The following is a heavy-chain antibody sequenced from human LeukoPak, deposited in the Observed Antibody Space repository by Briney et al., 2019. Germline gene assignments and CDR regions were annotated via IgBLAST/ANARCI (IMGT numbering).Heavy chain of an antibody. CDR3: ARGPRIAAGDTVDY. V-gene: IGHV4-4*02. D-gene: IGHD6-13*01. Sequence: SGTLSLTCAVSGGSILTTNWWSWVRQPPGKGLEWIGEVHLSGASNYNPSLKSRVTMSVDTSKNQFSLKLSSVTAADTAVYYCARGPRIAAGDTVDYWGQGTLVTVSS. CDR1: GGSILTTNW. CDR2: VHLSGAS. J-gene: IGHJ4*02.